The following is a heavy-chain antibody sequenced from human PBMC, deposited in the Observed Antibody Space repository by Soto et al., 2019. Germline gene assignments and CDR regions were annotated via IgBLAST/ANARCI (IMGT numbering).Heavy chain of an antibody. CDR3: AREVRPSIMITFGGENYYMDV. CDR1: GFTFSSYW. V-gene: IGHV3-7*01. CDR2: IKNDGSEK. D-gene: IGHD3-16*01. J-gene: IGHJ6*03. Sequence: PGGSLRLSCAASGFTFSSYWMSWVRQAPGKGLEWVANIKNDGSEKYYMDSVKGRFTISRDNAKNSLYLQMNSLRAEDTAVYYCAREVRPSIMITFGGENYYMDVWGKGTTVTVSS.